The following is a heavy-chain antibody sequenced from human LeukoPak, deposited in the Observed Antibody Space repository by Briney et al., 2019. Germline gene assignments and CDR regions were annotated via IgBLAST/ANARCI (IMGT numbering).Heavy chain of an antibody. V-gene: IGHV1-18*01. Sequence: GASVKVSCTASGYTFTSYGISWVRQAPGQGLEWMGWISAYNGNTNYAQKLQGRVTMTTDTSTSTAYMELRSLRSDDTAVYYCARAQYTIFGVVYPGPWFDPWGQGTLVTVSS. D-gene: IGHD3-3*01. CDR3: ARAQYTIFGVVYPGPWFDP. CDR1: GYTFTSYG. J-gene: IGHJ5*02. CDR2: ISAYNGNT.